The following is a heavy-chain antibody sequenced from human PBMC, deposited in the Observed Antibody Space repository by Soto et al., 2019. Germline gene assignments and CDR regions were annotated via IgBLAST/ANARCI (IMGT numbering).Heavy chain of an antibody. Sequence: QVQLVQSGAEVKKPGSSVKVSCKASGGTFSSYAINWVRQAPGQGLEWMGRIVPMFGIPNFAPKFQGRVTMTADRSTTTAYMELSSLRSEDTAVYYCASGPYTSSSGGYYYYYMDGWGKGTKVTVSS. J-gene: IGHJ6*03. CDR1: GGTFSSYA. CDR3: ASGPYTSSSGGYYYYYMDG. V-gene: IGHV1-69*02. CDR2: IVPMFGIP. D-gene: IGHD6-6*01.